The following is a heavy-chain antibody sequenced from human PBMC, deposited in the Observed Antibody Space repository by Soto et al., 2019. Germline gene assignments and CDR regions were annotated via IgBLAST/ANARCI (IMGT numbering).Heavy chain of an antibody. D-gene: IGHD3-22*01. Sequence: SETLSLTCAVYGGSFSGYYWSWIRQPPGKGLEWIGEINHSGSTNYNPSLKSRVTISVDTSKNQFSLKLSSVTAADTAVYYCARSENLSYYYDSSGYYDYWGQGILVTVPS. CDR1: GGSFSGYY. CDR2: INHSGST. J-gene: IGHJ4*02. V-gene: IGHV4-34*01. CDR3: ARSENLSYYYDSSGYYDY.